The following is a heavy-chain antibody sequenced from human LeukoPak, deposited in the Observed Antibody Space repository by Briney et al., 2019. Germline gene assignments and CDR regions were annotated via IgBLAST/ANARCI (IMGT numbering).Heavy chain of an antibody. Sequence: GGSLRLSCAASGFTFSTYWMSWVRQAPGKGLEWVANIKQDGSEKYYVDSVKGRFTISRDNAKNSLYLQMNSLRAEDTAVYYCARDHWVTMVRGVIPLYGLDVWGQGSTVTVSS. CDR2: IKQDGSEK. D-gene: IGHD3-10*01. CDR1: GFTFSTYW. V-gene: IGHV3-7*01. CDR3: ARDHWVTMVRGVIPLYGLDV. J-gene: IGHJ6*02.